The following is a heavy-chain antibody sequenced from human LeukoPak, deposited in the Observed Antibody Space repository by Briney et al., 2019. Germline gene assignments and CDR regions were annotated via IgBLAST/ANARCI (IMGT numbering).Heavy chain of an antibody. V-gene: IGHV3-66*01. CDR3: ARDLLISNTWYLGDY. CDR2: IYRSGNT. Sequence: GGSLRLSCAVSGFTVNSNHMSWVRQAPGKGLEWVSVIYRSGNTNYADSVKGRFTISRDNSKNTLYLQMNSLRAEDTAVYYCARDLLISNTWYLGDYWGRGTLVTVSS. J-gene: IGHJ4*02. D-gene: IGHD3-3*02. CDR1: GFTVNSNH.